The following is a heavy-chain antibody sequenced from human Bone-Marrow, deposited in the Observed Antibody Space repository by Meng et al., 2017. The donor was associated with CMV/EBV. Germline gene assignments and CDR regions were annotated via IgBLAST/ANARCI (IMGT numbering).Heavy chain of an antibody. J-gene: IGHJ4*02. Sequence: GESLKISCAASGFTFSSYWMHWVRQAPGKGLVWVSRINGDGSSTAYADSVKGRFTISRDNGKNTLYLQMNSLRAEDTAVYYCAREVVEGSVWLGYWGQGTRVTVSS. D-gene: IGHD2-15*01. CDR1: GFTFSSYW. CDR2: INGDGSST. CDR3: AREVVEGSVWLGY. V-gene: IGHV3-74*01.